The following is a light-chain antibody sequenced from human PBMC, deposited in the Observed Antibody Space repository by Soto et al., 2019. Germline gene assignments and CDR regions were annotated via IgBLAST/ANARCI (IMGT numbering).Light chain of an antibody. CDR2: DVS. CDR1: SSDVGGYDF. CDR3: SAYTISSILL. V-gene: IGLV2-14*01. Sequence: QSALTQPASVSGSPGQSITISCTGTSSDVGGYDFVSWYQQHPGKAPKLMLYDVSKRPSGVSNRVSGSKSCNTASLTISGLQAEDEADYYCSAYTISSILLFGPGTKLTVL. J-gene: IGLJ1*01.